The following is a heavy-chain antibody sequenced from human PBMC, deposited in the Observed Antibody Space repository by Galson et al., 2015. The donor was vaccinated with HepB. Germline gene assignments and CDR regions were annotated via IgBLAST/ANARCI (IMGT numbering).Heavy chain of an antibody. Sequence: SLRLSCAASGFTFSNAWMNWVRQAPGKGLEWVGRIKSKTDGGTTDYAAPVKGRFTISRDDSKNTLYLQMSSLKTEDTAVYYCTTDGGYSYGSNFDYWGQGTLVTVSS. CDR3: TTDGGYSYGSNFDY. J-gene: IGHJ4*02. CDR2: IKSKTDGGTT. V-gene: IGHV3-15*07. D-gene: IGHD5-18*01. CDR1: GFTFSNAW.